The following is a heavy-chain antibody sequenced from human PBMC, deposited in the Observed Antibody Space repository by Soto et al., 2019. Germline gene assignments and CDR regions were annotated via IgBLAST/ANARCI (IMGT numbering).Heavy chain of an antibody. CDR3: ARGPSFYDILTGYYPYYFDY. J-gene: IGHJ4*02. CDR2: INPNSGGT. Sequence: ASVKVSCKASGYTFTGYYMHWVRQAPGQGLEWMGWINPNSGGTNYAQKFQGRVTMTRDTSISTAYMELSRLRSDDTAVYYCARGPSFYDILTGYYPYYFDYWGQGTLVTVSS. V-gene: IGHV1-2*02. D-gene: IGHD3-9*01. CDR1: GYTFTGYY.